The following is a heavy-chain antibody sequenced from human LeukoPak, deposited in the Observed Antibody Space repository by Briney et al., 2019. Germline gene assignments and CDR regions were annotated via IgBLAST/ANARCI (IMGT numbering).Heavy chain of an antibody. CDR2: ISGSGGST. CDR3: AKGIGGPGYADGRVTRPEFYYMDV. V-gene: IGHV3-23*01. CDR1: GFTFSSYA. Sequence: GGSLRLSCAASGFTFSSYAMSWVRQAPGKGLEWVSAISGSGGSTYYADSVKGRFTISRDNSKNTLYLQMNSLRAEDTAVYYCAKGIGGPGYADGRVTRPEFYYMDVWGKGTTVTVSS. D-gene: IGHD4-17*01. J-gene: IGHJ6*03.